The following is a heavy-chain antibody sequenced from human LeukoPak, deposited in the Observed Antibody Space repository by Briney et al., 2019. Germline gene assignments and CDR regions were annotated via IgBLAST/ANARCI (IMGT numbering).Heavy chain of an antibody. CDR2: INHSGST. CDR3: ARGYRDYYDSSGYWMPFDY. CDR1: GGSFSGYY. J-gene: IGHJ4*02. V-gene: IGHV4-34*01. Sequence: PSETLSLTCAVYGGSFSGYYWSWIRQPPGKGLEWIGEINHSGSTYYNPSLKSRVTISVDTSKNQFSLKLSSVTAADTAVYYCARGYRDYYDSSGYWMPFDYWGQGTLVTVSS. D-gene: IGHD3-22*01.